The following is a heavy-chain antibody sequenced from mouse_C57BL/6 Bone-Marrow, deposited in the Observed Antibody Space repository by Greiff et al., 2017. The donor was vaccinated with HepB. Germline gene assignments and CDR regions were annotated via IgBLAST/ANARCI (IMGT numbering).Heavy chain of an antibody. V-gene: IGHV3-6*01. CDR1: GYSITSGYY. D-gene: IGHD6-1*01. Sequence: EVQLVESGPGLVKPSQSLSLTCSVTGYSITSGYYWTWIRQFPGNKLEWMGYISYDGSNNYNPSLKNRISITRDTSKNQFFLKLNSVTTEDTATYYCARVAHYYAMDYWGQGTSVTVSS. CDR3: ARVAHYYAMDY. CDR2: ISYDGSN. J-gene: IGHJ4*01.